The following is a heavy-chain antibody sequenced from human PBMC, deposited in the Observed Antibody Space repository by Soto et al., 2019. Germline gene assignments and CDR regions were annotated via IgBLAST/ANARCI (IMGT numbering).Heavy chain of an antibody. Sequence: EVQLVESGGGLVQSGGSLRLSCIASGFSLTQYGMSWVRQTPRKGLEWVAKINEDGTKRDYMESVEGRFTISRDNAKNSVSLQMNSLRADDTAVYFWTRWDGRCSGGSCFCDSWGQGTLVTVSS. CDR1: GFSLTQYG. CDR2: INEDGTKR. D-gene: IGHD2-15*01. J-gene: IGHJ4*02. CDR3: TRWDGRCSGGSCFCDS. V-gene: IGHV3-7*01.